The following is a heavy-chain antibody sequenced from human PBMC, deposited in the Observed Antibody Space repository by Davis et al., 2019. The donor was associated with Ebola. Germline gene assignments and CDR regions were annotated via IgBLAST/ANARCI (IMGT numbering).Heavy chain of an antibody. D-gene: IGHD6-19*01. CDR2: IRFDGSEK. Sequence: GESLKISCSASGFTFSTFDMFWVRQAPGKGLEWVAFIRFDGSEKYYADSVKGRFTISRENSKATLAVYYCAKGDNSGWYGVDYWGQGTLVTVSS. CDR1: GFTFSTFD. CDR3: Y. J-gene: IGHJ4*02. V-gene: IGHV3-30*02.